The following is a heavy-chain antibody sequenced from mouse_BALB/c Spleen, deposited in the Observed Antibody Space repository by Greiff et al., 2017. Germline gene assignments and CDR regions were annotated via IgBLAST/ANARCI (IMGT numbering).Heavy chain of an antibody. CDR3: ARFFYGSSGY. J-gene: IGHJ3*01. Sequence: QVQLQQSGAELAKPGASVKMSCKASGYTFTSYWMHWVKQRPGQGLEWIGYINPSTGYTEYNQKFKDKATLTADKSSSTAYMQLSSLTSEDSAVYYCARFFYGSSGYWGQGTLVTVSA. CDR2: INPSTGYT. V-gene: IGHV1-7*01. CDR1: GYTFTSYW. D-gene: IGHD1-1*01.